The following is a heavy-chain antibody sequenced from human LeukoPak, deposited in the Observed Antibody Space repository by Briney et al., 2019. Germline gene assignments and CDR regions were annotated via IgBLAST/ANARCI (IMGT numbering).Heavy chain of an antibody. CDR1: GGTISSFC. CDR2: IYTSGST. J-gene: IGHJ4*02. Sequence: SETLSFTCTGSGGTISSFCWSWLRQPAGKGLEWIGRIYTSGSTNYNPCLKSRVTMSVDPSKTQFSLKLSSVTAADTAVYYCARDNPYSPYSTTFDYWGQGTLVTVSS. CDR3: ARDNPYSPYSTTFDY. D-gene: IGHD5-18*01. V-gene: IGHV4-4*07.